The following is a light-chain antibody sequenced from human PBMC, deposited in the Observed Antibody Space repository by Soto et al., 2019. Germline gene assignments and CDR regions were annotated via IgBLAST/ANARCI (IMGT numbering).Light chain of an antibody. J-gene: IGKJ2*01. CDR3: QQRSNWYT. CDR1: QSVSSY. V-gene: IGKV3-11*01. CDR2: DAS. Sequence: EIVLTQSPATLSLSPGERATLSCRASQSVSSYLAWYQPKPGQAPRLLIYDASNRATGIPARFSGSGSGTDFTLTISSQEPEDFAVYYCQQRSNWYTFGQGTKLEIK.